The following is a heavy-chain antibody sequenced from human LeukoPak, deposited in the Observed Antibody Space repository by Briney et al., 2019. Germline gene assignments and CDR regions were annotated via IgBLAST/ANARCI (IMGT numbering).Heavy chain of an antibody. D-gene: IGHD6-13*01. CDR1: GFTLSSYW. V-gene: IGHV3-7*01. J-gene: IGHJ4*02. CDR3: ARDNFIAAAGTNFDY. Sequence: GGSLRLSCAASGFTLSSYWMSWVRQAPGKGLEWVANIKEDGSEKYYVDSVKGRFTISRDSAKNSLYLQMNSLRAEDTAVYYCARDNFIAAAGTNFDYWGQGTLVTVSS. CDR2: IKEDGSEK.